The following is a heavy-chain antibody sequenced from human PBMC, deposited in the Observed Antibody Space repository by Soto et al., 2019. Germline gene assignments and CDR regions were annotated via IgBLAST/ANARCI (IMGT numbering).Heavy chain of an antibody. CDR1: GYTFTSYG. Sequence: QVQLVQSGAEVKKPGASVKVSCKASGYTFTSYGISWVRQAPGQGLEWMGWNSAYNGNTNYAQKLQGRLTMTTDTSTSTAYVELGSLRSDDPAVYYCAGGRGYCSGGSCHQVDYWGQGTMVTVSS. CDR2: NSAYNGNT. V-gene: IGHV1-18*01. J-gene: IGHJ4*02. D-gene: IGHD2-15*01. CDR3: AGGRGYCSGGSCHQVDY.